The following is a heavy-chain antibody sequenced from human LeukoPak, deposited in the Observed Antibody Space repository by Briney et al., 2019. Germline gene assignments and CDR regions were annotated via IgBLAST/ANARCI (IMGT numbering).Heavy chain of an antibody. CDR3: ARGTPSYSSSQNYFDY. CDR1: GGSISSSSYY. V-gene: IGHV4-39*01. D-gene: IGHD6-6*01. Sequence: SETLSLTCTVSGGSISSSSYYWGWIRQPPGKGLEWIGSIYYSGSTYYNPSLKSRVTISVDTSKNQFSLKLSSVTAADTAVYYCARGTPSYSSSQNYFDYWGQGTLVTVSS. CDR2: IYYSGST. J-gene: IGHJ4*02.